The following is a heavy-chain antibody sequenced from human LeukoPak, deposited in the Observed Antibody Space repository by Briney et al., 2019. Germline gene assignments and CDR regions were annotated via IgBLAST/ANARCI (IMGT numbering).Heavy chain of an antibody. CDR2: ISWNNGSI. D-gene: IGHD2-15*01. CDR3: AKVLDGLAVVGAFDI. CDR1: GFTFDDYA. Sequence: PGRSLRLSCAASGFTFDDYAMHWVRQAPGKGLEWVSGISWNNGSIGYADSVKGRFTISRDNAKNSLYLQMNSLRAEDTALYYCAKVLDGLAVVGAFDIWGQGTMVTVSS. J-gene: IGHJ3*02. V-gene: IGHV3-9*01.